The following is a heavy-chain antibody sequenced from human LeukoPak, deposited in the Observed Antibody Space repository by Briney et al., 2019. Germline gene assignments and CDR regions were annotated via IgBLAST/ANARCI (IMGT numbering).Heavy chain of an antibody. J-gene: IGHJ4*02. CDR2: INHSGST. CDR1: GGSFSGYY. Sequence: PSETLSLTCAVYGGSFSGYYWSWIRQPPGKGLEWIGEINHSGSTNYNPSLKSRVTMSVDTSKNQFSLKLSSVTAADTAVYYCARGGFLEWLLSYRALERRAYFDYWGQGTLVTVSS. V-gene: IGHV4-34*01. CDR3: ARGGFLEWLLSYRALERRAYFDY. D-gene: IGHD3-3*01.